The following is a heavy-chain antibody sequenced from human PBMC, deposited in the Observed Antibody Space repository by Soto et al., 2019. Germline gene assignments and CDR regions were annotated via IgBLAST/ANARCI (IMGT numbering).Heavy chain of an antibody. CDR2: IYHNGAT. Sequence: QVQLQESGPGLVKPSGTLSLTCAVSGDSITNSNWWSWVRQAPGKGLEWIGEIYHNGATTNTPFLKSLATISVDPSNNQYSMKLTSVTAADTAVYFCARDLGTGTDYWGQGTLVTVAS. CDR1: GDSITNSNW. V-gene: IGHV4-4*02. D-gene: IGHD1-1*01. CDR3: ARDLGTGTDY. J-gene: IGHJ4*02.